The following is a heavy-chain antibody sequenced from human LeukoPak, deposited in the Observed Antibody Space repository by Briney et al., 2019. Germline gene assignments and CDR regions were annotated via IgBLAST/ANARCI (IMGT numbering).Heavy chain of an antibody. D-gene: IGHD2-2*01. CDR2: INPSGGST. Sequence: ASVKVSCKASGYTFTGYYMHWVRQAPGQGLEWMGIINPSGGSTSYAQKFQGRVTMTRDMSTSTVYMELSSLRSEDTAVYYCARVVVPAAPNDAFDIWGQGTMVTVSS. V-gene: IGHV1-46*01. J-gene: IGHJ3*02. CDR3: ARVVVPAAPNDAFDI. CDR1: GYTFTGYY.